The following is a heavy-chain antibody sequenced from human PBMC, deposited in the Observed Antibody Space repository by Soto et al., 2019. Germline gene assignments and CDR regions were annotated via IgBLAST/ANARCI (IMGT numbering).Heavy chain of an antibody. Sequence: EVQLVQSGAEVKKPGESLKISCKGSGYSFTSYWIGWVRQMPGKGLEWMGIIYPGDSDTRYSPSFQGQVTISADKSISTAYLQWSSLKASDTAMYYCARLKYSSSSGFFLYFDYWGQGTLVTVSS. CDR1: GYSFTSYW. CDR2: IYPGDSDT. D-gene: IGHD6-6*01. CDR3: ARLKYSSSSGFFLYFDY. J-gene: IGHJ4*02. V-gene: IGHV5-51*03.